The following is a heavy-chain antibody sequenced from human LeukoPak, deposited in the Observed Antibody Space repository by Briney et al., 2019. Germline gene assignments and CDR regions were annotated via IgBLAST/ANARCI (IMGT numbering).Heavy chain of an antibody. CDR1: GGSISSSSYY. J-gene: IGHJ4*02. CDR2: IFYSGST. CDR3: ARQRGGYDSPNDY. Sequence: SETLSLTCTVSGGSISSSSYYWGWIRQSPGKGLEWIGTIFYSGSTYYNPSLKSRVTISVDTSKNQFSLQLSSVTAADTAVYYCARQRGGYDSPNDYWGQGTLVTVSS. V-gene: IGHV4-39*01. D-gene: IGHD3-3*01.